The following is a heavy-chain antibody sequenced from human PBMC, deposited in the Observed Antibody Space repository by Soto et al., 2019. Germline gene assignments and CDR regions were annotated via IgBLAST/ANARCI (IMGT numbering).Heavy chain of an antibody. Sequence: PGESLKISCQTSGYNFTNFWIGWVRQMPGKGLEWMGIVYPGDSETRYSPSFQGQVTISVDEPITTVYLQWNSLKASDTAIYFCARQKQDDYNNYYYYQYLDVWGKGTTVTVSS. D-gene: IGHD4-4*01. CDR2: VYPGDSET. V-gene: IGHV5-51*01. CDR3: ARQKQDDYNNYYYYQYLDV. J-gene: IGHJ6*03. CDR1: GYNFTNFW.